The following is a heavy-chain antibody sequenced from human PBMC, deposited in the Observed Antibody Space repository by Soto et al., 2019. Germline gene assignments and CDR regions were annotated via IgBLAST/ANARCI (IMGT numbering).Heavy chain of an antibody. D-gene: IGHD3-22*01. J-gene: IGHJ4*02. CDR3: ARVGPAHYYDSSGYYSPLDY. CDR2: IIPMFGTA. CDR1: GDTFSSYA. V-gene: IGHV1-69*01. Sequence: QVQLVQSGAEVKKPGSSVKVSCKASGDTFSSYAINWVRQAPGQGLEWMGGIIPMFGTANYAQKFKGRVTITAGESTSTVCMELSSLRSEDTAVYYCARVGPAHYYDSSGYYSPLDYWGQGTLVTVSS.